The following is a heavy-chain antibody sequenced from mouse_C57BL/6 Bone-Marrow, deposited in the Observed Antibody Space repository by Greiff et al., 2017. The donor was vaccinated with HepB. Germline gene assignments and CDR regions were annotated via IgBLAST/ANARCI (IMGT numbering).Heavy chain of an antibody. CDR3: ARALGRGIAY. V-gene: IGHV5-4*01. J-gene: IGHJ3*01. D-gene: IGHD4-1*01. CDR2: VSDGGSYT. CDR1: GFTFSSYA. Sequence: EVQRVESGGGLVKPGGSLKLSCAASGFTFSSYAMSWVRQTPEKRLEWVATVSDGGSYTYYPDNVKGRFTISRDNAKNNLYLQMSHLKSEDTAMYYCARALGRGIAYWGQGTLVTVSA.